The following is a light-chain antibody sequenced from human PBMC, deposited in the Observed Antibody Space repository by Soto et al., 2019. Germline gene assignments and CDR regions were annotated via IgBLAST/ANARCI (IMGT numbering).Light chain of an antibody. V-gene: IGKV1-39*01. CDR1: QSISGK. CDR2: AAS. CDR3: QQSYTRVT. Sequence: DIQVTQSPSSLSASVGDTVTITCRTSQSISGKLSWYQQIPGKAPKLLIYAASRLQSGVPSRFSASGSGTEFTLTISSLHPDDFASYFCQQSYTRVTVGQGTQVEIK. J-gene: IGKJ1*01.